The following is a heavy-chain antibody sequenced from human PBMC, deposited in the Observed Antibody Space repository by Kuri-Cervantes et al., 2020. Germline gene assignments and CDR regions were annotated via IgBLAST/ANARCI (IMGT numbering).Heavy chain of an antibody. Sequence: GESLKISCAASGFTFSSYSMNWVRQAPGKGLEWVSSISSSSSYIYYADSVKGRFTISRDNAKDSLYLQMNSLRADDTALYYCARLIQGGLDYWGQGTLVTVSS. CDR1: GFTFSSYS. V-gene: IGHV3-21*01. CDR2: ISSSSSYI. CDR3: ARLIQGGLDY. J-gene: IGHJ4*02. D-gene: IGHD1-1*01.